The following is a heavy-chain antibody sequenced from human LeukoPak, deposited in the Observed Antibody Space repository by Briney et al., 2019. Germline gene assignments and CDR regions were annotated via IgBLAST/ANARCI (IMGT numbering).Heavy chain of an antibody. CDR1: GGPFSGYY. CDR2: INHSGST. CDR3: ARAGSPYYYGSGRRNWFDP. J-gene: IGHJ5*02. V-gene: IGHV4-34*01. Sequence: SETLSLTCAVYGGPFSGYYWSWIRQPPGKGLEWIGEINHSGSTNYNPSLKSRVTISVDTSKNQFPLKLSSVTAADTAVYYCARAGSPYYYGSGRRNWFDPWGQGTLVTVSS. D-gene: IGHD3-10*01.